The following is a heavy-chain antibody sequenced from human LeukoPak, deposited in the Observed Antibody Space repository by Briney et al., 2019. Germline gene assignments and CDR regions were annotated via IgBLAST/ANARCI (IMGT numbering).Heavy chain of an antibody. D-gene: IGHD3-22*01. J-gene: IGHJ4*02. CDR3: SKVRGVMIVVVTAYYFDY. Sequence: GGSLRLSCAASGFTFDDYAMHWVRQAPGKGLEWVSGISWNSGSIGYADSVKGRFTISRDNSKNTLYLQMNSLRAEDTAVYYCSKVRGVMIVVVTAYYFDYWGQGTLVTVSS. CDR2: ISWNSGSI. V-gene: IGHV3-9*01. CDR1: GFTFDDYA.